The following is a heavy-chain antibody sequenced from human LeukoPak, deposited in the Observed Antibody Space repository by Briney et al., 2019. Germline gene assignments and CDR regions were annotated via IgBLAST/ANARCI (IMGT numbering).Heavy chain of an antibody. CDR3: ARAPGGFHGDYSPIGY. D-gene: IGHD4-17*01. J-gene: IGHJ4*02. Sequence: GGSLRLSCAASGFTFSSYAMHWVRQAPGKGLQWLALTSDDGSAKYCADSVKGRFTISRDNSQNTLYLQMNSLRAEETAMYYCARAPGGFHGDYSPIGYWGQGTLVTVSS. CDR2: TSDDGSAK. V-gene: IGHV3-30-3*01. CDR1: GFTFSSYA.